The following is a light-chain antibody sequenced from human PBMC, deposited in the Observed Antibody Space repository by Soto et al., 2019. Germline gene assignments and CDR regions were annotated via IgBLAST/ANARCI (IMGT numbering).Light chain of an antibody. CDR3: CSYADSRV. CDR1: SSDVGEYDY. V-gene: IGLV2-11*01. CDR2: DVR. Sequence: QSVLTQPRSVSGSPGQSVTISCTGTSSDVGEYDYVSWYQHHPGKAPKLMIYDVRQRPSGVPDRFSGSKSGNTASLTISGLQAEDEADYYCCSYADSRVFGGGTKLTVL. J-gene: IGLJ3*02.